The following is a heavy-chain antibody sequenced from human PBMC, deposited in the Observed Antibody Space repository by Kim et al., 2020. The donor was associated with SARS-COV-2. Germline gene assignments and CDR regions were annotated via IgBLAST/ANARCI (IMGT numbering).Heavy chain of an antibody. CDR2: IGTAGDT. Sequence: GGSLRLSCAASGFTFSSYDMHWVRQATGKGLEWVSAIGTAGDTYYPGSVKGRFTISRENAKNSLYLQMNSLRAGDTAVYYCARGMGYNWNDWYFDYWGQGTLVTVSS. D-gene: IGHD1-1*01. J-gene: IGHJ4*02. CDR3: ARGMGYNWNDWYFDY. CDR1: GFTFSSYD. V-gene: IGHV3-13*01.